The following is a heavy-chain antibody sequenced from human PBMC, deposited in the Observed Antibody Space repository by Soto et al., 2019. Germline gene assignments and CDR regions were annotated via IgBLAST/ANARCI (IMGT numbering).Heavy chain of an antibody. CDR2: MYYSGST. J-gene: IGHJ4*02. Sequence: SETLSLTCSVSGGSISSSSYFWGWIRQPPGKVFEWIGSMYYSGSTYYNPSLKSRVTISVDTSKNQFSLKLSSVTAADTAVYYCARGQDYDSSGVHYFDYWGQGTLVTVS. D-gene: IGHD3-22*01. V-gene: IGHV4-39*02. CDR3: ARGQDYDSSGVHYFDY. CDR1: GGSISSSSYF.